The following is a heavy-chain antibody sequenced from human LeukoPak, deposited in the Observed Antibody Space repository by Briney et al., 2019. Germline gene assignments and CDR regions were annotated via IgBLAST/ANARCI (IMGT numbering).Heavy chain of an antibody. Sequence: GGSLRLSCVVSGFTFSESWMSWVRQAPGKGLGWVARLNLDGSDKYYVDSVKGRFTISRDNAKNSLYLQMDSLRVEDTAMYYCAGAKESYYDKSGYYPLDYWGQGTLVTVSS. CDR2: LNLDGSDK. CDR1: GFTFSESW. J-gene: IGHJ4*02. D-gene: IGHD3-22*01. CDR3: AGAKESYYDKSGYYPLDY. V-gene: IGHV3-7*03.